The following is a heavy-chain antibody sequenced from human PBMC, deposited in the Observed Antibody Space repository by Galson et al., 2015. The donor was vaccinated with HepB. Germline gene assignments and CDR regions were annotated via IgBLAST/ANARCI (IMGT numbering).Heavy chain of an antibody. CDR1: GGSISVSDYY. Sequence: TLSLSCAVSGGSISVSDYYWGWLRQPPGKGLEWVAYISHSGPTYYSPSLKSRVSISLDRSNNQFSLKMTYMTAADTGVYFCARVGVSTSYGSEIGYWFDPWGQGTLVTVSS. D-gene: IGHD4-17*01. CDR3: ARVGVSTSYGSEIGYWFDP. J-gene: IGHJ5*02. CDR2: ISHSGPT. V-gene: IGHV4-30-2*01.